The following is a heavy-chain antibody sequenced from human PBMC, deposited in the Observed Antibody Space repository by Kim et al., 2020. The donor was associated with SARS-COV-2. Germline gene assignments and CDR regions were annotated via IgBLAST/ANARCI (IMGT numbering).Heavy chain of an antibody. CDR2: IYSGGDT. J-gene: IGHJ4*02. V-gene: IGHV3-66*01. CDR3: ARAAHGAYPYYFDY. Sequence: GGSLRLSCEASGFTVNNYYMTWVRQAPGKGLEWVSLIYSGGDTYSSDSVKGRFTISRDNSQNTLYRQMNNLKDDDTAMYYCARAAHGAYPYYFDYWGQGT. D-gene: IGHD3-16*01. CDR1: GFTVNNYY.